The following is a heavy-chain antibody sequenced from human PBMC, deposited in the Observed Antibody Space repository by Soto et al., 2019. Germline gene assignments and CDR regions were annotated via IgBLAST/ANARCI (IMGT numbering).Heavy chain of an antibody. Sequence: SETLSLTCTVSGGSISSYYWSWIRQPPGKGLEWIGYIYYSGSTNYNPSLKSRVTISVDTSKNQFSLKLSSVTAADTAVYYCARDGEYCGGDCYSGSYYYGMDVWGQGTTVTVS. CDR3: ARDGEYCGGDCYSGSYYYGMDV. CDR2: IYYSGST. D-gene: IGHD2-21*02. V-gene: IGHV4-59*01. CDR1: GGSISSYY. J-gene: IGHJ6*02.